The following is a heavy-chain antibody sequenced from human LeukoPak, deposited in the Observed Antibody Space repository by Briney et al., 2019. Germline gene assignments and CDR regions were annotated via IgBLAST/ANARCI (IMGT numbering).Heavy chain of an antibody. Sequence: PSETLSLTCTVSGGSITSYYWNWIRQPPGKGLELIGYIYYNGSTNYNPSLKSRVTISVDTSKNQFSLKMSSVTAADTAVYYCARDRISTRSSRSPGWFDPWGQGTLVTVSS. CDR1: GGSITSYY. D-gene: IGHD6-13*01. J-gene: IGHJ5*02. CDR3: ARDRISTRSSRSPGWFDP. V-gene: IGHV4-59*01. CDR2: IYYNGST.